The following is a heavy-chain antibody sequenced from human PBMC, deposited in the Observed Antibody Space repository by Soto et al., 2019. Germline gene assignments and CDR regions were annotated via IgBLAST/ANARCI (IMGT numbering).Heavy chain of an antibody. CDR3: ARGRPLICSSTSCYDFDY. CDR2: ISAYNGNT. D-gene: IGHD2-2*01. CDR1: GYTFTSYG. Sequence: ASVKVSCKASGYTFTSYGISWVRQAPGQGLEWMGWISAYNGNTNYAQKLQGRVTMTTDTSTSTAYIELRSLRSDDTAVYYCARGRPLICSSTSCYDFDYWGQGTLVTVSS. V-gene: IGHV1-18*01. J-gene: IGHJ4*02.